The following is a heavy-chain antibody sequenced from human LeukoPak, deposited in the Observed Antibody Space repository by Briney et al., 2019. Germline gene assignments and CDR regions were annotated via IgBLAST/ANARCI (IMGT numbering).Heavy chain of an antibody. CDR3: ARDRGGVAPAAGDY. Sequence: GGSLRLSCAASGFTFSSYGMHWVRQAPGKGLEWVAVIWYDGSNKYYADSVKGRFTISRDNSKNTLYLQMNSLRAEDTAVYYRARDRGGVAPAAGDYWGQGTLVTVSS. V-gene: IGHV3-33*01. J-gene: IGHJ4*02. CDR1: GFTFSSYG. CDR2: IWYDGSNK. D-gene: IGHD2-2*01.